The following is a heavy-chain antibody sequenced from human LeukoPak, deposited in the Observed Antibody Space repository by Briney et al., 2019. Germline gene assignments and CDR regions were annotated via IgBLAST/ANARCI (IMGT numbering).Heavy chain of an antibody. J-gene: IGHJ4*02. CDR2: IYSSGTT. D-gene: IGHD3-9*01. V-gene: IGHV3-53*01. Sequence: PGGSLRLSCAASGFIVTSNYMSWVRQAPGKGLEWVSVIYSSGTTYYADSVEGRFTVSRDNSKNTLYLQMDSLRAEDTAVYYCARVFYDILTGYSYQAFDYWGQGILVTVSS. CDR1: GFIVTSNY. CDR3: ARVFYDILTGYSYQAFDY.